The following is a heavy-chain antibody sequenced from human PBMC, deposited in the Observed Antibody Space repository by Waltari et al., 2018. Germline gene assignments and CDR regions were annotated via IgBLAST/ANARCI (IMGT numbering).Heavy chain of an antibody. D-gene: IGHD6-19*01. V-gene: IGHV4-39*01. J-gene: IGHJ4*02. CDR2: VYYTGIA. Sequence: HLQESGPKLVKPSETLSLICCVSGASLVSSSHYSGWVRQPPGRGMEWIGNVYYTGIAFYNPSLRSLVNMSVDTSKNEFSLSLTSVTAADTSVYFCARHERGWQVVKNSHFDYWGQGILVSVSS. CDR3: ARHERGWQVVKNSHFDY. CDR1: GASLVSSSHY.